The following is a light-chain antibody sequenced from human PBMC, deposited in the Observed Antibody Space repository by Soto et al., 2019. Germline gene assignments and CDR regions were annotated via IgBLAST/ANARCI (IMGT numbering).Light chain of an antibody. Sequence: DIQMTQSPSSLSASVGDRVTITCRASQSISYYLNWYQQKPGKAPKLLIYGASSLQSGVPLRFSGSGSGTEFTLTISSLQPEDFAPYYCQQTYSTPYTFGQGTNLQIK. CDR3: QQTYSTPYT. V-gene: IGKV1-39*01. CDR2: GAS. J-gene: IGKJ2*01. CDR1: QSISYY.